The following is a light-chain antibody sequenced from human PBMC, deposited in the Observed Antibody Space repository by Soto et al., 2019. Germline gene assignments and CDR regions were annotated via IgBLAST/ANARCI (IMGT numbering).Light chain of an antibody. CDR3: QQYYSYPLA. J-gene: IGKJ1*01. V-gene: IGKV1-8*01. Sequence: AIRMTQSPSSFSASTGDRVTITCRASQGISSYLAWYQQKPGKAPKLLIYAASTLQSGVTSRFSGSGSGTDFTRTISCLQSEDFATYYCQQYYSYPLAFGQGTKVEIK. CDR2: AAS. CDR1: QGISSY.